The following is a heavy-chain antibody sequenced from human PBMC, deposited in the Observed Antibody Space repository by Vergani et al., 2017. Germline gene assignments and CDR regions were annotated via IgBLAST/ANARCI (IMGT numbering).Heavy chain of an antibody. CDR2: IYYSGCT. V-gene: IGHV4-59*01. CDR3: AILRVIVAGNTGGSDV. J-gene: IGHJ6*02. Sequence: QVQLQESGPGLVKPSETLSLTCTVSGGPISGYYWRWIRQPPGKGLEWIGYIYYSGCTNYNPSLKTRVTISVDTSKNQLSLRLSSVTVADPAVYYCAILRVIVAGNTGGSDVWGQ. CDR1: GGPISGYY. D-gene: IGHD5-12*01.